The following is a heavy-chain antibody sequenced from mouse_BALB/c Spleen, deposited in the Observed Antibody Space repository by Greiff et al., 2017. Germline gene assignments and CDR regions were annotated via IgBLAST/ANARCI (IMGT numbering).Heavy chain of an antibody. CDR3: ARRRYGKDWFDY. CDR2: IYPGNSDT. D-gene: IGHD2-10*02. CDR1: GYTFTSYW. J-gene: IGHJ2*01. V-gene: IGHV1-5*01. Sequence: EVQLQESGTVLARPGASVKMSCKASGYTFTSYWMHWVKQRPGQGLEWIGAIYPGNSDTSYNQKFKGKAKLSAVTSTSTAYMELSSLTNEDSAVYYCARRRYGKDWFDYWGQGTTLTVSS.